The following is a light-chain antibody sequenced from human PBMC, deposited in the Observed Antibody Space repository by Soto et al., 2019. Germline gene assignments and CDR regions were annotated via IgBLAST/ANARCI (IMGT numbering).Light chain of an antibody. CDR3: QQYTNLPAIT. Sequence: EIVMTQSPATLSVSPGERATLSCRASQSVSIKLAWYQQKPGQAPRRLIYDTSTRATGIPARFSGSGSGTDFTLTLSRLQSEDFAVYYCQQYTNLPAITFGQAKRLEIK. V-gene: IGKV3-15*01. J-gene: IGKJ5*01. CDR2: DTS. CDR1: QSVSIK.